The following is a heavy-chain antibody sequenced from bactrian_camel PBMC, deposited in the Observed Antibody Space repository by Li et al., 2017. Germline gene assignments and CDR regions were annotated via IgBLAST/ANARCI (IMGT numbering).Heavy chain of an antibody. CDR1: GFTFDDSD. Sequence: VQLVESGEGSVQAGGSLRLSCTAFGFTFDDSDMGWYRQAPGNECELVSTISSDGSTYYADSVKGRFTISQDNAKNTVYQQMNSLKPEDTAVYYCAADMGPMGRGRRCLSYLYEYNYWGQGTQVTVS. CDR3: AADMGPMGRGRRCLSYLYEYNY. J-gene: IGHJ4*01. V-gene: IGHV3S63*01. CDR2: ISSDGST. D-gene: IGHD3*01.